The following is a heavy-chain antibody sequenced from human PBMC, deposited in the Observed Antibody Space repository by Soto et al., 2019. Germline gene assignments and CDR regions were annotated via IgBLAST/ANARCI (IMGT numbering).Heavy chain of an antibody. J-gene: IGHJ3*01. V-gene: IGHV2-5*02. Sequence: QITLKESGPALVKPTETLTLTCTFSGFSLSTSAVGVGWIRQPPGKALEWLAVIYWDDDKTYSPSLNNRLTITKDTPNDQVVLVMTKLDPVDTATYYCARREGYCVGTQCQMRAFDFWGQGTMVTVSS. CDR1: GFSLSTSAVG. CDR3: ARREGYCVGTQCQMRAFDF. CDR2: IYWDDDK. D-gene: IGHD2-21*01.